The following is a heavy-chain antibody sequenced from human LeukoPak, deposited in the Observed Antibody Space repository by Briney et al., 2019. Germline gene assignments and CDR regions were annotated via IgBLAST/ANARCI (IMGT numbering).Heavy chain of an antibody. CDR1: GGSIYSSNW. V-gene: IGHV4-4*02. CDR2: MSQSGST. Sequence: PSETLSLTCTVSGGSIYSSNWWSWVRQPPGKGLEWIGEMSQSGSTHYDPSLTGRVTISVDKSNNQFSLTLTSVTAADTAVYYCARPGGRSGLAEYFQHWGQGTLVTVSS. D-gene: IGHD6-19*01. CDR3: ARPGGRSGLAEYFQH. J-gene: IGHJ1*01.